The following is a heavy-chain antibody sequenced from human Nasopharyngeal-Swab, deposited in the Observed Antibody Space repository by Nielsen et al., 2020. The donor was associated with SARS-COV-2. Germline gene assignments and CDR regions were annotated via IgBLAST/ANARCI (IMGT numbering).Heavy chain of an antibody. J-gene: IGHJ5*02. CDR1: GGSFSGYY. Sequence: GSLRLSCAVYGGSFSGYYWSWIRQPPGKGLEWIGEINHSGSTNYNPSLKRRVTISVDTSKNQFSLKLSSVTAADTAVYYCARGRVGATSKKNWFDPWGQGTLVTVSS. V-gene: IGHV4-34*01. CDR3: ARGRVGATSKKNWFDP. CDR2: INHSGST. D-gene: IGHD1-26*01.